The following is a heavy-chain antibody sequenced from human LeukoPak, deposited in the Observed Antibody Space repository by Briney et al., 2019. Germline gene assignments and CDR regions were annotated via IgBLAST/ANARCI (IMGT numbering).Heavy chain of an antibody. D-gene: IGHD3-10*01. CDR3: ENPVDYDGSGREPTAY. Sequence: GGSLRLSCAASGFTFSRYGMHWLRQAPAKGLAWVAFIRYDGSNKYYADSVKGRFTIYRDNSKNTLYLQMNCMRTADKSVNYCENPVDYDGSGREPTAYWGQGNLVTVSS. J-gene: IGHJ4*02. CDR2: IRYDGSNK. CDR1: GFTFSRYG. V-gene: IGHV3-30*02.